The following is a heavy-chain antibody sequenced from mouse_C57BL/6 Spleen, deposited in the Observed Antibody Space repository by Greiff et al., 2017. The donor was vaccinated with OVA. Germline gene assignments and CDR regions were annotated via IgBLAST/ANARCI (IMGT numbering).Heavy chain of an antibody. V-gene: IGHV2-9-1*01. CDR3: ARNSFSYWYFDV. D-gene: IGHD3-1*01. J-gene: IGHJ1*03. CDR2: IWTGGGT. CDR1: GFSLTSYA. Sequence: VQGVESGPGLVAPSQSLSITCTVSGFSLTSYAISWVRQPPGTGLEWLGVIWTGGGTNYNSALKSRLSISKDNSKRQVCLKMNSLQTDDTARYYCARNSFSYWYFDVWGTGTTVTVSS.